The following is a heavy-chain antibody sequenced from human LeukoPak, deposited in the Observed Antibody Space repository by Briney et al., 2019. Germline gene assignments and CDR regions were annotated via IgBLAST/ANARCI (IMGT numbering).Heavy chain of an antibody. CDR3: ASYSSLDY. Sequence: GGSLRLSCAASGFTFRNYWMSWVRQAPGKGLEWVSAISGSGSTTYYADPVKGRFTISRDNSKNTLYLQMNSLRAEDTAVYYCASYSSLDYWGQGTLVTVSS. CDR1: GFTFRNYW. CDR2: ISGSGSTT. D-gene: IGHD6-19*01. V-gene: IGHV3-23*01. J-gene: IGHJ4*02.